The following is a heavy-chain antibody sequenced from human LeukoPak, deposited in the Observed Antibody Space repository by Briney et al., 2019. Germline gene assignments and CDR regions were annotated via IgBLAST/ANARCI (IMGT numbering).Heavy chain of an antibody. CDR1: GFTFSSYA. CDR2: ISGSGGST. D-gene: IGHD3-9*01. CDR3: AKSLDYDILTGPFDY. Sequence: GGSLRPSCAASGFTFSSYAMSWVRQAPGKGLEWVSAISGSGGSTYYADSVKGRFTISRDNSKNTLYLQMNSLRAEDTAVYYCAKSLDYDILTGPFDYWGQGTLVTVSS. J-gene: IGHJ4*02. V-gene: IGHV3-23*01.